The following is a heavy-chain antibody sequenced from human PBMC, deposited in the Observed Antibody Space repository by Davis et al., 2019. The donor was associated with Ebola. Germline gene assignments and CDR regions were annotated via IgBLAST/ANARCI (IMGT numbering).Heavy chain of an antibody. D-gene: IGHD3-3*02. Sequence: SETLSLTCAVSGGSISSYYWSWTRQLPGKGLEWIGYIHYSGSTNYNPSLKSRVTISGDTSKNQFSLKVRSVTAADTAVYYCAREYPSIDAVDIWGQGTMVTVSS. CDR2: IHYSGST. CDR1: GGSISSYY. J-gene: IGHJ3*02. CDR3: AREYPSIDAVDI. V-gene: IGHV4-59*08.